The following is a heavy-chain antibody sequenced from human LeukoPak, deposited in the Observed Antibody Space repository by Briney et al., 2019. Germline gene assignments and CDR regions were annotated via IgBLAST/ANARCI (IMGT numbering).Heavy chain of an antibody. CDR2: ISAYNGDT. V-gene: IGHV1-18*01. J-gene: IGHJ3*02. Sequence: ASVKVSCKASGYTFTSYGISRVRQAPGQGLEWMGWISAYNGDTTYAQTLQGRVTMTTDTSTSTAYMELRSLRSDDTAVYYCARELYDFWSGYYNPKDAFDIWGQGTMVTVSS. D-gene: IGHD3-3*01. CDR1: GYTFTSYG. CDR3: ARELYDFWSGYYNPKDAFDI.